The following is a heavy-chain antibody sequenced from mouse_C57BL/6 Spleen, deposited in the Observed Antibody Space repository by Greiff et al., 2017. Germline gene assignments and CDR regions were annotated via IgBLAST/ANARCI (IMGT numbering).Heavy chain of an antibody. CDR3: ARSNYDYDDYAMDY. V-gene: IGHV1-69*01. CDR2: IDPSDSYT. CDR1: GYTFTSYW. Sequence: QVQLQQPGAELVMPGASVKLSCKASGYTFTSYWMHWVKQRPGQGLEWIGEIDPSDSYTNYNQKFKGKSTLTVDKSSSTAYMQLSSLTSEDSAVYYCARSNYDYDDYAMDYWGQGTSGTVSS. D-gene: IGHD2-4*01. J-gene: IGHJ4*01.